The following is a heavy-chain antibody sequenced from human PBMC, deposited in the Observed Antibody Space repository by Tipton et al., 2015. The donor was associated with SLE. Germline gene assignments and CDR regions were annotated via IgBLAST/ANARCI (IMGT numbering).Heavy chain of an antibody. D-gene: IGHD1-20*01. CDR2: ISSSYI. CDR3: ARESGNWNLDD. CDR1: GFTFSTYW. V-gene: IGHV3-21*03. J-gene: IGHJ4*02. Sequence: SLRLSCAASGFTFSTYWMSWVRQAPGKGLEWVSSISSSYIYYTDLVKGRFTISRDNAKNLVFLQMDSLKGEDTAVYYCARESGNWNLDDWGQGTLVTVSS.